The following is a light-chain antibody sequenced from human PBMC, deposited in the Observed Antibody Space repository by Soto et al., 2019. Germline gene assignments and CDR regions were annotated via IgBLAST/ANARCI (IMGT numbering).Light chain of an antibody. V-gene: IGKV4-1*01. CDR2: WAS. CDR3: QKYYSTPPAYT. CDR1: QSVLYSSNNKNY. J-gene: IGKJ2*01. Sequence: DIVMTQSPDSLAVSLGERATINCKSSQSVLYSSNNKNYLAWYQQKPGQPPKLLIYWASTRESGVPDRFSGSWSGTDFTLTISSLQAEDVAVYYCQKYYSTPPAYTFGQGTKLEIK.